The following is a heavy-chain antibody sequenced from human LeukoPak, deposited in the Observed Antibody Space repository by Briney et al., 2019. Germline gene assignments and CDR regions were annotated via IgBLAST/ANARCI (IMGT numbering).Heavy chain of an antibody. V-gene: IGHV3-49*04. CDR1: GFTFGDHA. Sequence: GRSLRLACTASGFTFGDHAMSWVRQAPGGGLEWVGFIRSKAYRGTKEYAASVKGRFTISRYDSKSIAYLQMNSMKTEDTAVYYCTRAPIRLGLHNGMDVWGQGTPVIVSS. CDR2: IRSKAYRGTK. J-gene: IGHJ6*02. D-gene: IGHD5-18*01. CDR3: TRAPIRLGLHNGMDV.